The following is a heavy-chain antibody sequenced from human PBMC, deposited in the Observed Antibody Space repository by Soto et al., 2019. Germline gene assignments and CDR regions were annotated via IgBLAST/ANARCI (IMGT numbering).Heavy chain of an antibody. CDR1: GYTFTSYG. J-gene: IGHJ5*02. CDR3: ARDGCSGSNCLNWFAP. V-gene: IGHV1-18*01. D-gene: IGHD2-15*01. Sequence: GASVKVSCKASGYTFTSYGISWVRQAPGQGLEWMGWISAYNGNTNYAQKLQGRVTMTTDTSTSTAYMELNSLRAEDTAVYYCARDGCSGSNCLNWFAPWGQGTLVTVSS. CDR2: ISAYNGNT.